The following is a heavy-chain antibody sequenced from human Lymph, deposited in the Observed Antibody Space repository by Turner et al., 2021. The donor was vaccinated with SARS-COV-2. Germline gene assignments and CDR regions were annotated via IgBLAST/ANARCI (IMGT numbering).Heavy chain of an antibody. CDR1: GNSLSTYW. CDR3: SRGRWAFGGDVVY. V-gene: IGHV5-51*03. D-gene: IGHD3-3*01. CDR2: IYRADSDT. J-gene: IGHJ4*02. Sequence: EVQLVQSGAEVKEPGESLKLSCKAFGNSLSTYWVGWVRRMPGKGLEWMGIIYRADSDTRYSPSFQGQVTISADKSNNTAYLQGSSLKASDTALYFCSRGRWAFGGDVVYWVQGTLVTVSS.